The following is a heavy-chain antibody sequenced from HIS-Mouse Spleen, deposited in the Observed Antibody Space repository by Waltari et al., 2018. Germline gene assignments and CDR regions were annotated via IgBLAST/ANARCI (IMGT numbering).Heavy chain of an antibody. V-gene: IGHV4-34*01. J-gene: IGHJ4*02. CDR2: INHSGST. CDR3: ARRGDSSGYCCGYYFDY. CDR1: GGSFSGYY. D-gene: IGHD3-22*01. Sequence: QVQLQQWGAGLLKPSETLSLTCAVYGGSFSGYYWSWIRQPPGKGLEWIGEINHSGSTTYNPSLKSRVTISVDTSKNQFSLKLSSVTAADTAVYYCARRGDSSGYCCGYYFDYWGQGTLVTVSS.